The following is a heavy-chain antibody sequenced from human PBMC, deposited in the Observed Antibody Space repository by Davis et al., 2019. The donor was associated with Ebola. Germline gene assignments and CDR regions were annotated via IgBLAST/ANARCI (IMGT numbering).Heavy chain of an antibody. Sequence: SGPTLVKPTQTLTLTCTFSGFSLDASSMCVNWIRQSPGKALEWLARLDSDDDKFYSPSLRTRLTISKDTSKGQVVLTLTNVDPRDTATYFCARIRTTSFSEPFDAWGQGAKVIVSS. CDR2: LDSDDDK. CDR3: ARIRTTSFSEPFDA. J-gene: IGHJ3*01. D-gene: IGHD2-2*01. CDR1: GFSLDASSMC. V-gene: IGHV2-70*17.